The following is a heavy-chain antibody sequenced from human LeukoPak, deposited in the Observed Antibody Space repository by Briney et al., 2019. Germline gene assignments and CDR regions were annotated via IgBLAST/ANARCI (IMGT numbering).Heavy chain of an antibody. CDR2: ISSNGGST. CDR3: AREYSRGWHEAFDI. D-gene: IGHD6-19*01. J-gene: IGHJ3*02. Sequence: GWSLRLSCAASGFTFSSYAMHWVRQAPGKGLEYFSAISSNGGSTYYATSVKGRFTISRDNSKNTLYLQMGSLRAEDMAVYYCAREYSRGWHEAFDIWGQGTMVTVSS. V-gene: IGHV3-64*01. CDR1: GFTFSSYA.